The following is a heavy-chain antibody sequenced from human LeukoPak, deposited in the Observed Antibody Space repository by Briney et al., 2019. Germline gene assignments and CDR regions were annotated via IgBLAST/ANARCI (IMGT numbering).Heavy chain of an antibody. Sequence: GGSLKLSCAASGLTFSGSAMHWVRQASGKGLEWVGRIRSKANGYATAYAASVIGRFTISRDDSKNTAYLQMNSLKTEDTAVYYCTRQFTMEGYDYWGQGTLVTVSS. CDR3: TRQFTMEGYDY. J-gene: IGHJ4*02. CDR1: GLTFSGSA. V-gene: IGHV3-73*01. D-gene: IGHD3-10*01. CDR2: IRSKANGYAT.